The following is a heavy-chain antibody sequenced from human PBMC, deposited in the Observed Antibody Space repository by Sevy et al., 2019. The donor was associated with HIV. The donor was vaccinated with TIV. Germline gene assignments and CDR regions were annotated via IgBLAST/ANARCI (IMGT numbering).Heavy chain of an antibody. Sequence: SETLSLTCAVSGGSISSSNWWSWVRQPPGKGLEWIGEIYHSGSTNYNPSLKSRVTISVDQSKNQFSLKLSSVTAADTVVYYSAGDPHPYYDFWSGSGSLYYYGMDVWGQGTTVTVSS. CDR3: AGDPHPYYDFWSGSGSLYYYGMDV. J-gene: IGHJ6*02. V-gene: IGHV4-4*02. CDR2: IYHSGST. D-gene: IGHD3-3*01. CDR1: GGSISSSNW.